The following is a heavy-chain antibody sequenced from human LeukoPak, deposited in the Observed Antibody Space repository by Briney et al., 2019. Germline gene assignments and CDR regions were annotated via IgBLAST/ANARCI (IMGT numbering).Heavy chain of an antibody. Sequence: SETLSLTCAVYGGSFSGYYWSWIRQPPGKGLEWIGEINHSGSTNYNPSLKSRVTISVDTSKNQFSLKLSSVTAADTAVYYCASPDIVVVPAARAPIGVWGKGTTVTVSS. D-gene: IGHD2-2*01. CDR3: ASPDIVVVPAARAPIGV. J-gene: IGHJ6*04. V-gene: IGHV4-34*01. CDR1: GGSFSGYY. CDR2: INHSGST.